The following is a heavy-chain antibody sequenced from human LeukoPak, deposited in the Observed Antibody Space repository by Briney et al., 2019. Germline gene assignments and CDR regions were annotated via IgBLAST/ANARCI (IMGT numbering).Heavy chain of an antibody. V-gene: IGHV4-39*01. CDR1: GGSISSSTYY. J-gene: IGHJ6*02. CDR3: ARDRVPVRYNGLDV. Sequence: SETLSLTCTVSGGSISSSTYYWGWIRQPPGKGLEWIGSISYSGNIYYNPSLKSRVTISVDTSKNQFSLKLSSVTAADTAVYYCARDRVPVRYNGLDVWGHGTTVTVSS. D-gene: IGHD2-15*01. CDR2: ISYSGNI.